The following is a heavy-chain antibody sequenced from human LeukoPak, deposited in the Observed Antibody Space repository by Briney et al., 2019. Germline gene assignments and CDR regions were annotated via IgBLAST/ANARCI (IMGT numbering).Heavy chain of an antibody. Sequence: GRSLGLSCVASGFTFSRYDMHWVRQAPGKGLEWVAVISYDGGNEIYADSVKGRFTISRDNSKNTLYLQMNSLRAEDTAVYYCARAAAVTGAFRDNWFDPWGQGALATVSS. CDR3: ARAAAVTGAFRDNWFDP. CDR2: ISYDGGNE. CDR1: GFTFSRYD. D-gene: IGHD6-19*01. V-gene: IGHV3-30-3*01. J-gene: IGHJ5*02.